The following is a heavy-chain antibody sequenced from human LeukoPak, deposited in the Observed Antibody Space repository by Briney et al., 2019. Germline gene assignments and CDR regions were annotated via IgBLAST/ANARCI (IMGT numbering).Heavy chain of an antibody. D-gene: IGHD2-2*01. V-gene: IGHV3-30-3*01. CDR2: ISYDGSNK. CDR3: ARAGLYPGLHYYFDY. Sequence: GGSLRLSCAASGFTFSSYAMHWVRQAPGKGLEWVAVISYDGSNKYYADSVKGRFTISRDNSKNTLYLQMNSLGAEDTAVYYCARAGLYPGLHYYFDYWGQGTLVTVSS. J-gene: IGHJ4*02. CDR1: GFTFSSYA.